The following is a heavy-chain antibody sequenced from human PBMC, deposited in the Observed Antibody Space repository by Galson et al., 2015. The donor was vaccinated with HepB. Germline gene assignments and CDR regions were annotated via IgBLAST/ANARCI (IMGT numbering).Heavy chain of an antibody. CDR2: IDWDDDK. CDR1: GFSLSTSGMC. Sequence: PALVKPTQTLTLTCTFSGFSLSTSGMCVSWIRQPPGEALEWLARIDWDDDKYYSTSLKTRLTISKDTSKNQVVLTMTNMDPVDTATYYCARTKDDYGVYYYGMDVWGQGTTVTVSS. CDR3: ARTKDDYGVYYYGMDV. V-gene: IGHV2-70*11. D-gene: IGHD4-17*01. J-gene: IGHJ6*02.